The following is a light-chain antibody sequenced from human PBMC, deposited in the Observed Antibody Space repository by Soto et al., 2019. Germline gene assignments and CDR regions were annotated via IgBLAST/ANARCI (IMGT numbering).Light chain of an antibody. J-gene: IGKJ1*01. CDR1: QSVSSN. CDR3: QQRDSWPWT. Sequence: IVMTQSPATLSVYPGERATLSCRASQSVSSNLAWYQQKPGQAPRLLIYGASTRATGIPARFSGSGSGTEFTLTISSLQSEDFAVYYCQQRDSWPWTFGQRTKLDI. V-gene: IGKV3-15*01. CDR2: GAS.